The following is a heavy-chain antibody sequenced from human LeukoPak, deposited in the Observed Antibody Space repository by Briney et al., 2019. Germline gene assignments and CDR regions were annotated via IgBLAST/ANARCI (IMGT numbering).Heavy chain of an antibody. J-gene: IGHJ3*02. D-gene: IGHD2-15*01. V-gene: IGHV3-53*01. CDR2: LYSAGST. Sequence: PGGSLRLSCAASGFTVSSNYMSWVRQAPGKGLEWVSVLYSAGSTYYADSVRGRFTISRDNSKNTLYLQTNSLRAEDTAVYYCARDLGGTGTFDIWGQGTMVTVSS. CDR3: ARDLGGTGTFDI. CDR1: GFTVSSNY.